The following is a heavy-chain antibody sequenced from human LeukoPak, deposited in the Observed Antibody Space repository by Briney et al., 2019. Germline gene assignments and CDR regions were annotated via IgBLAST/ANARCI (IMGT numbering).Heavy chain of an antibody. CDR2: IYSGGST. V-gene: IGHV3-66*01. D-gene: IGHD3-22*01. CDR1: GLTVSGNF. Sequence: GGSLRLSCAASGLTVSGNFMTWVRQAPGKGPDWVSVIYSGGSTYYADSVKGRFTISRDDSKNTLYLLMNSLRAEDTAVNYCARVVYSGGYSQGFDIWGQGTMVTVSS. CDR3: ARVVYSGGYSQGFDI. J-gene: IGHJ3*02.